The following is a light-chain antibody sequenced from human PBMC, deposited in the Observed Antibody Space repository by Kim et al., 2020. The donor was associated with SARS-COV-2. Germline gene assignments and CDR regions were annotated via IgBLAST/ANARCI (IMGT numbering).Light chain of an antibody. V-gene: IGLV3-19*01. CDR3: NSRDSSGNHVV. Sequence: LGQTVRITCQGDSLRRYYASWYQQKPGQAPVLVFYGKNNRPSGIPDRFSGSSSGNTASVTITGAQAEDEADYYCNSRDSSGNHVVFGGGTQLTVL. CDR1: SLRRYY. J-gene: IGLJ2*01. CDR2: GKN.